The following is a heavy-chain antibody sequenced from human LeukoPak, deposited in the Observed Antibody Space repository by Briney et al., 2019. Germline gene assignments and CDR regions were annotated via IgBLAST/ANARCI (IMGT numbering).Heavy chain of an antibody. CDR1: GGSISSSSYY. V-gene: IGHV4-39*01. Sequence: PSETLSLTCTVSGGSISSSSYYWGWIRQPPGKGLEWIGSIYYSGSTYYNPSLKSRVTISVDTSKNQFSLKLSSVTAADTAVYYCARQGYKSGWYPTFDFWGPGTQVIVSS. CDR3: ARQGYKSGWYPTFDF. D-gene: IGHD6-19*01. J-gene: IGHJ4*02. CDR2: IYYSGST.